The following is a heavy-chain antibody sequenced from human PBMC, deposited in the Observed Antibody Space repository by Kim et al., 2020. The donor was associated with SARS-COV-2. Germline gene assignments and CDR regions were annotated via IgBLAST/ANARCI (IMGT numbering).Heavy chain of an antibody. D-gene: IGHD2-2*02. CDR1: GFTFSDHV. CDR2: IWFDGSNK. V-gene: IGHV3-33*01. J-gene: IGHJ6*03. CDR3: ARAAAILGYYYNYMDV. Sequence: GGSLRLSCAASGFTFSDHVMHWVRQAPGKGLEWVALIWFDGSNKYYADSVKGRFTISRDNSKNTLSLQMNSLRGDDTAVYYRARAAAILGYYYNYMDVWG.